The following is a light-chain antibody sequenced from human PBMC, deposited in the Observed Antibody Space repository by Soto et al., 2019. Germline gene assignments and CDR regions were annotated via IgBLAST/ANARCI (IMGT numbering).Light chain of an antibody. CDR1: QSISSW. Sequence: DIQMTQSPSTLSASVGDRVTITCRASQSISSWLAWYQQKPGKAPKLLIYKASSLESGVPSRFSGSGSGTEFTLTISSLQPDDFATYYCQEYNSYDCRAFGQGTKVEIK. V-gene: IGKV1-5*03. J-gene: IGKJ1*01. CDR3: QEYNSYDCRA. CDR2: KAS.